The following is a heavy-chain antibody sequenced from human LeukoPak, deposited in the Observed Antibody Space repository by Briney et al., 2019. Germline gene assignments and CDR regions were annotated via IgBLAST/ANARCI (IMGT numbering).Heavy chain of an antibody. CDR3: ATLALLEQGYCGGDCYLDY. D-gene: IGHD2-21*02. Sequence: ASVKVSCKVSGYTLTELSMHWVRQAPGKGLEWMGGFDPEDGETIYAQKFQGRVTMTEDTSTDTAYMELSSLRSEDTAVYYCATLALLEQGYCGGDCYLDYWGREPWSPSPQ. CDR1: GYTLTELS. J-gene: IGHJ4*02. V-gene: IGHV1-24*01. CDR2: FDPEDGET.